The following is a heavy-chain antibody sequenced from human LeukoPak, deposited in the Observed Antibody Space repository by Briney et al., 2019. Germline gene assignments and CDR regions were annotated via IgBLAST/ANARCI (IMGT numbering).Heavy chain of an antibody. Sequence: PSETVSLTRVVYSHPYRGFYWICMPQPPGKALVGWMEINHSGSTNYNPSLKSRVTISVDKSKNQFSLKLSSVTAADTAVYYCARASMVRGVSAPQFDYWGQGTLVTVSS. CDR1: SHPYRGFY. CDR3: ARASMVRGVSAPQFDY. D-gene: IGHD3-10*01. V-gene: IGHV4-34*01. J-gene: IGHJ4*02. CDR2: INHSGST.